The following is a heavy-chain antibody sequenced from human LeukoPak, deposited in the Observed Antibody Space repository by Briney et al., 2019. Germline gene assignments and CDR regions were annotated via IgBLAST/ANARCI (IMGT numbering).Heavy chain of an antibody. CDR3: ARVEYDWFDP. CDR2: IHYSGKI. V-gene: IGHV4-59*01. Sequence: SETLSLTCTVSGGSISGYYWSWIRQPPGKGLEWIGYIHYSGKINYNPSLKSRVTISVVTSKNQFSLKLSSVTAADTAVYYCARVEYDWFDPWGQGTLVTVSS. CDR1: GGSISGYY. J-gene: IGHJ5*02. D-gene: IGHD5-24*01.